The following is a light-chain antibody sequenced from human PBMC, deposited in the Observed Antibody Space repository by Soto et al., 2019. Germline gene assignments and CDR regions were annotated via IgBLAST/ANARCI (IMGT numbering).Light chain of an antibody. Sequence: EIVLTQSPGTLSLSPGKRATLSCRASQSVSSSSLAWYQQKPGQAPRLLIYGASSRATGIPDRFSGSGAGTDFSLTISRLEPEDFPVYYCQQYGISCTFSPGTKVDIK. CDR1: QSVSSSS. J-gene: IGKJ3*01. V-gene: IGKV3-20*01. CDR3: QQYGISCT. CDR2: GAS.